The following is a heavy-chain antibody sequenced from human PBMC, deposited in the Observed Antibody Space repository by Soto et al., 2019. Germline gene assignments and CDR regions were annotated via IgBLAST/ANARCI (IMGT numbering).Heavy chain of an antibody. Sequence: QVQLVQSGAEVKKPGASVKVSCKASGYTFTSFGISWVRQAPGQGLEWMGWISAYNGNTNYAENLPGRVTMTTDTFTSTAYMELRSLRSDDTAVYYCARDHRGGTDAFDIWGQGTMVTVSS. CDR1: GYTFTSFG. V-gene: IGHV1-18*01. J-gene: IGHJ3*02. CDR2: ISAYNGNT. CDR3: ARDHRGGTDAFDI. D-gene: IGHD2-15*01.